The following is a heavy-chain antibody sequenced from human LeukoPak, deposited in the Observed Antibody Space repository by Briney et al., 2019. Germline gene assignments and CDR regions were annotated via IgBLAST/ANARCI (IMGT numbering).Heavy chain of an antibody. D-gene: IGHD6-19*01. CDR3: ARERGAVAASLDGMDV. V-gene: IGHV3-30*14. J-gene: IGHJ6*02. CDR1: GFTFSSYA. CDR2: ISYDGSNK. Sequence: PGRSLRLSCAASGFTFSSYAMHWVRQAPGKGLEWVAVISYDGSNKYYADSVKGRFTISRDNSKNTLYLQMNSLRAEDTAVYYCARERGAVAASLDGMDVWGQGTTVTVSS.